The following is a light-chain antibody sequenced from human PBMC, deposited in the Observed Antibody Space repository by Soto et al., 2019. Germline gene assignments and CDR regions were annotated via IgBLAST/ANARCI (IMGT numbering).Light chain of an antibody. Sequence: EIVMTQSPAALSVSPGEIATLSCSASQSVSSNLAWYRQKPGQAPRLLIYGAFTRATGIPARFSGSASGTEFTLTLSSLQSEDFAVYYCQQYNNWPPWTFGQGTKVEIK. V-gene: IGKV3-15*01. J-gene: IGKJ1*01. CDR2: GAF. CDR3: QQYNNWPPWT. CDR1: QSVSSN.